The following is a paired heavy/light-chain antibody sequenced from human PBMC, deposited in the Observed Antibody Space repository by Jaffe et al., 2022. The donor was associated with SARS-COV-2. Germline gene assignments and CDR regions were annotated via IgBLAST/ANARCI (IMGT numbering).Heavy chain of an antibody. Sequence: QVQLVQSGAEVKEPGASVKVSCKATGYTFTTNGMHWVRQAPGQRLEWMGWINTANGNTKYSQKLQGRFTITRDTSASTVYMELSSLRSEDTAIYYCARVYVVRGSEVYDPWGQGTLVTVSS. J-gene: IGHJ5*02. CDR1: GYTFTTNG. CDR3: ARVYVVRGSEVYDP. D-gene: IGHD3-10*01. CDR2: INTANGNT. V-gene: IGHV1-3*04.
Light chain of an antibody. Sequence: DIQMTQSPSSLSASVGDRVIITCRASQSIRTYLNWYQHKPGRAPKLLICAASSLQSGVPSRFSGSGSGTDFTLTISSLQPEDFATYYCQQSDSTPRTFGQGTRLEMK. CDR3: QQSDSTPRT. V-gene: IGKV1-39*01. CDR2: AAS. CDR1: QSIRTY. J-gene: IGKJ5*01.